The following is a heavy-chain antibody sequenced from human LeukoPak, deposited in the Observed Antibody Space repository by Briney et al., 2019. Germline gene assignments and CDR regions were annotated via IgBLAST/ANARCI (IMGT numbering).Heavy chain of an antibody. CDR3: ARLTTTSPPAFDY. Sequence: GGSLRLSCAASGFTFNSYWMSWVRQAPGKGLEWVANIKKDGSYIYYVNTVKGRFTISRDNAKNSLYLHMSSLRAEDTAVYYCARLTTTSPPAFDYWGQGTLVTVSS. CDR2: IKKDGSYI. J-gene: IGHJ4*02. V-gene: IGHV3-7*01. CDR1: GFTFNSYW. D-gene: IGHD4/OR15-4a*01.